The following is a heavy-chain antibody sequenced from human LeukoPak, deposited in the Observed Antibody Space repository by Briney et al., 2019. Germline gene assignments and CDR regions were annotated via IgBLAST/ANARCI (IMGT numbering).Heavy chain of an antibody. J-gene: IGHJ4*02. Sequence: PGGSLRLSCAASGFTFSSYWMSWVRQAPGKGLEWVSAISGSGGSTYYADSVKGRFTISRDNSKNTLYLQMNSLRAEDTAVYYCAKLGCSGGSCLIDYWGQGTLVTVSS. CDR2: ISGSGGST. D-gene: IGHD2-15*01. V-gene: IGHV3-23*01. CDR3: AKLGCSGGSCLIDY. CDR1: GFTFSSYW.